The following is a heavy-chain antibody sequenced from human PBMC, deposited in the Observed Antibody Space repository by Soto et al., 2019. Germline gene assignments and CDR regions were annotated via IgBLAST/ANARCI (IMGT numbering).Heavy chain of an antibody. CDR2: IYSSGTT. Sequence: SSETLSLTCTVSGGSMNSFYWTWIRQPVGKGLEWIGRIYSSGTTNYNPSLKSRVTMSVDTSKNQFSLKLNSVTAADTAIYYCARDRIVGTSYSDYWGQGTLVTVSS. J-gene: IGHJ4*02. D-gene: IGHD1-26*01. CDR1: GGSMNSFY. CDR3: ARDRIVGTSYSDY. V-gene: IGHV4-4*07.